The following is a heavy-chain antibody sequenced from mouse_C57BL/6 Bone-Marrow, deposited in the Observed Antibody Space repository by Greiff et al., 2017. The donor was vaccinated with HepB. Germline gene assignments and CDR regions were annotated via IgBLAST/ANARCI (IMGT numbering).Heavy chain of an antibody. V-gene: IGHV5-9-1*02. CDR1: GFTFSSYA. D-gene: IGHD1-2*01. CDR3: TRASYGAWFAY. Sequence: EVQVVESGEGLVKPGGSLKLSCAASGFTFSSYAMSWVRQTPEKRLEWVAYISSGGDYIYYADTVKGRFTISRDNARNTLYLQMSSLKSEDTAMYYCTRASYGAWFAYWGQGTLVTVSA. J-gene: IGHJ3*01. CDR2: ISSGGDYI.